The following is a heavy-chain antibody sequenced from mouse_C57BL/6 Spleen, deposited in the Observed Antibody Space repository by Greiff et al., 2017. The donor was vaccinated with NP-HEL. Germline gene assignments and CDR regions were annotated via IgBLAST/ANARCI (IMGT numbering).Heavy chain of an antibody. Sequence: VQLQQSGPELVKPGASVKISCKASGYAFSSSWMNWVKQRPGKGLEWIGRIYPGDGDTNYNGKFKGKATLTADKSSSTAYMQLSSLTSEDSAVYFCAREGNGYFDVWGKGTTVTVSS. V-gene: IGHV1-82*01. J-gene: IGHJ1*03. CDR3: AREGNGYFDV. CDR2: IYPGDGDT. CDR1: GYAFSSSW.